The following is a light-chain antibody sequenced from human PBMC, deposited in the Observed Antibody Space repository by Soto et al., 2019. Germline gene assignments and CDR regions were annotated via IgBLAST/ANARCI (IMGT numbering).Light chain of an antibody. V-gene: IGKV3-11*01. CDR2: DAS. CDR1: QSVSSY. CDR3: QQYSDWPPT. J-gene: IGKJ1*01. Sequence: EIVLTQSPATLTLPPGERATLSCRASQSVSSYLAWYQQKPGQAPRLLIYDASNRATGIPARFSGSGSGTEFSLTISSLQSEDFAVYYCQQYSDWPPTFGQGTKVDI.